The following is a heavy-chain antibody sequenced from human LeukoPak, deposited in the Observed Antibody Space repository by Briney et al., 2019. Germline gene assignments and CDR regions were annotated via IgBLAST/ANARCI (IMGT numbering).Heavy chain of an antibody. D-gene: IGHD2-2*01. CDR3: ARSVVVPAAMSMEPYYYGMDV. CDR1: GYSISSGYY. V-gene: IGHV4-38-2*02. CDR2: IYHSGST. Sequence: SETLSLTCTVSGYSISSGYYWGWIRQPPGKGLEWIGSIYHSGSTYYNPSLKSRVTISVDTSKNQFSLKLSSVTAADTAVYYCARSVVVPAAMSMEPYYYGMDVWGQGTTVTVSS. J-gene: IGHJ6*02.